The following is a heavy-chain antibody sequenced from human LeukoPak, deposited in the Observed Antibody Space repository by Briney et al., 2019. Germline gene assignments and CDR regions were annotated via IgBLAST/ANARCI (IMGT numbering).Heavy chain of an antibody. CDR3: ARAPKYNWNGRWFEP. CDR2: INPNSGGT. CDR1: GYTFTGYY. D-gene: IGHD1-20*01. V-gene: IGHV1-2*04. Sequence: ASVKVSCKASGYTFTGYYMHWVRQAPGQGLEWMGWINPNSGGTNYAQKFQGWVTMTRDTSISTAYMELSRLRSDDTAVYYCARAPKYNWNGRWFEPWGQGTLVTVSS. J-gene: IGHJ5*02.